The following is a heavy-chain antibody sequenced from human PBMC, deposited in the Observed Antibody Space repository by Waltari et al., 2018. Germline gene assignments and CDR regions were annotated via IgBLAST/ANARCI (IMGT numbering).Heavy chain of an antibody. CDR2: INWNSAKI. CDR3: AKNYGDGYNWGIDS. V-gene: IGHV3-9*01. CDR1: GFTFDEYA. D-gene: IGHD5-12*01. J-gene: IGHJ4*02. Sequence: EQMVESGGGLVQPGRSLTLSCAASGFTFDEYAMHWVRQPPGKGLEWISGINWNSAKIVYADSVKGRFTISRDNAKNSVFLQMSSLRPEDTALYYCAKNYGDGYNWGIDSWGQGTLVTVSS.